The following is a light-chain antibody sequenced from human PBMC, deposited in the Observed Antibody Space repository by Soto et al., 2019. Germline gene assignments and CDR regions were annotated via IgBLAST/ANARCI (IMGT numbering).Light chain of an antibody. V-gene: IGLV2-14*01. J-gene: IGLJ2*01. CDR2: DVS. Sequence: QSVLTQPASVSGSPGQSITISCTGTSSDVGGYNYVSWYQQHPGKAPKLMIYDVSNRPSGVSNRFSCSKSGNTASLTISGLQAEDESYYYCSSYTSSSTLVFGGGTKLTVL. CDR1: SSDVGGYNY. CDR3: SSYTSSSTLV.